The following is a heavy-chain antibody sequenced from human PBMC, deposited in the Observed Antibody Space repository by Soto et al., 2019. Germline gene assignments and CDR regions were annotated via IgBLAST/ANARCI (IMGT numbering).Heavy chain of an antibody. CDR3: ASVTFGGIVLAH. D-gene: IGHD3-16*01. CDR2: IYFNGNT. V-gene: IGHV4-59*01. CDR1: AASFSKYY. Sequence: SETLSLTCTVSAASFSKYYCTWIRQPPGKGLEWIGYIYFNGNTKYNPSLEGRLTISIDTSKKEFSLKLTSVTAADAAVYYCASVTFGGIVLAHWGQGTLVTV. J-gene: IGHJ4*02.